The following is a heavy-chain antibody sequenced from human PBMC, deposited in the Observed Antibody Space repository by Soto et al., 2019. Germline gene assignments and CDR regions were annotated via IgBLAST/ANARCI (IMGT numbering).Heavy chain of an antibody. Sequence: QVRLQESGPGLVKPSETLSLTCTVSGASISRYYWSWIRQAPGKGLEWIWYLYNTGNTIYNPSLISRVTTSVDTSKNQFSLKLNSVTAADTGVYYCARDLLGYCDVDGYPRDVWCQGTTVTVSS. CDR3: ARDLLGYCDVDGYPRDV. CDR2: LYNTGNT. CDR1: GASISRYY. V-gene: IGHV4-59*01. D-gene: IGHD2-21*02. J-gene: IGHJ6*02.